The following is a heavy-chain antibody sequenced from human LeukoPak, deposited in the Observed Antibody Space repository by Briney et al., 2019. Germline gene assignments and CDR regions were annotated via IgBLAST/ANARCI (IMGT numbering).Heavy chain of an antibody. CDR1: GFTFSNYA. V-gene: IGHV3-23*01. CDR2: ISGSGGST. Sequence: GGSLRLSCAASGFTFSNYAMNWVRQAPGKGLEWVSAISGSGGSTYYADSVKGRFTISRDNSKNTLYLQMNSLRAEDTAVYYCAKSRSVVVTAIDYWGQGTLVTVSS. D-gene: IGHD2-21*02. J-gene: IGHJ4*02. CDR3: AKSRSVVVTAIDY.